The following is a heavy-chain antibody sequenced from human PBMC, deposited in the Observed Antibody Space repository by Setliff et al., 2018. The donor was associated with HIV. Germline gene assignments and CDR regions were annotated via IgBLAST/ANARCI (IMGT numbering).Heavy chain of an antibody. CDR2: IYSSGST. D-gene: IGHD2-21*02. CDR1: GGSISSYY. J-gene: IGHJ4*02. V-gene: IGHV4-4*09. Sequence: SETLSLTCTVSGGSISSYYWSWIRQPPGKGLEWLGHIYSSGSTNYNPSLKSRVTMSVDTSKNQFSLKLSSVTAADTAVYYCARLSGDYYYFDYWGQGTLVTVSS. CDR3: ARLSGDYYYFDY.